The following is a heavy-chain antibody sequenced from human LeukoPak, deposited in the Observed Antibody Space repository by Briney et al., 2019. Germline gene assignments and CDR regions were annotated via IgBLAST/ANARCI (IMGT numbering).Heavy chain of an antibody. D-gene: IGHD5-18*01. CDR3: ARDAGYNYGPYDS. CDR2: IYHSGST. J-gene: IGHJ4*02. V-gene: IGHV4-30-4*01. Sequence: PSQTLSLPCTVSGGSISRDDYYWSWIRQPPGKGLEWIGSIYHSGSTYYNPSLKSRLTISLDTSKNQFSLRLTSVTAADTAIYYCARDAGYNYGPYDSWGQGTLVTVSS. CDR1: GGSISRDDYY.